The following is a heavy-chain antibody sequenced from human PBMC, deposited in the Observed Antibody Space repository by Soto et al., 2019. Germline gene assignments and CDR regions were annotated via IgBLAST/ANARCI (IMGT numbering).Heavy chain of an antibody. CDR1: GFSLSNARVG. Sequence: QVTLKDSGPVLVKPTETLTMTCTVSGFSLSNARVGVSWIRQPPGKALESLAHIFSNDEKSYSTSLKSRVTISNDTTKSHVVRTMTNMDPVDKATYDCARIYGIAVAHLDYGGQGTLVTVSS. D-gene: IGHD6-19*01. CDR3: ARIYGIAVAHLDY. CDR2: IFSNDEK. V-gene: IGHV2-26*01. J-gene: IGHJ4*02.